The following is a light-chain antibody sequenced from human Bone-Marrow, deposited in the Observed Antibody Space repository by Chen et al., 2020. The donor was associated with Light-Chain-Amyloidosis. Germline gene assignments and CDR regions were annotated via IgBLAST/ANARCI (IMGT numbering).Light chain of an antibody. CDR3: QSADSSGTYEVI. CDR2: RDT. CDR1: DLPTKY. V-gene: IGLV3-25*03. Sequence: SYELTPPPSVSVSPGQTTRITCSGDDLPTKYAYWYQQKPGQAPVLGIHRDTERTSGISDRFSGSSSRTTATLTISGVQAEDEADYHCQSADSSGTYEVIFGGGTKLTVL. J-gene: IGLJ2*01.